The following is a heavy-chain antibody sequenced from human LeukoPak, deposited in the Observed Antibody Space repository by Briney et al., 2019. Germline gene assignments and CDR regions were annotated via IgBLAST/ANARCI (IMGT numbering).Heavy chain of an antibody. D-gene: IGHD3-9*01. Sequence: PGGSLRLSCAASEFSVGSNYMTWVRQAPGKGLEWVSGINWNGGSTGYADSVKGRFTISRDNAKNSLYLQMNSLRAEDTALYYCARDTSYYDILTGLDYWGQGTLVTVSS. CDR1: EFSVGSNY. V-gene: IGHV3-20*04. CDR3: ARDTSYYDILTGLDY. CDR2: INWNGGST. J-gene: IGHJ4*02.